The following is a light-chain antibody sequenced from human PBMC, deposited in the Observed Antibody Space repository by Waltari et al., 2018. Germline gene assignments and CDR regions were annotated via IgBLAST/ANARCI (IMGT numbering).Light chain of an antibody. J-gene: IGKJ1*01. CDR3: QHYVRLPVT. CDR2: AAS. Sequence: EVVLTQSPGTLSLSPGERATLSCRTSQSVGRTLAGYQQKPGQAPRLLIYAASTRATGIPDRFSGSGSGTDFSLTITRLEPEDFAVYYCQHYVRLPVTFGQGTKVEIK. V-gene: IGKV3-20*01. CDR1: QSVGRT.